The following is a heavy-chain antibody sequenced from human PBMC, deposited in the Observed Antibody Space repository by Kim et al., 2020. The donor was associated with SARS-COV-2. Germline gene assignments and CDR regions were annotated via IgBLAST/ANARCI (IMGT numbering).Heavy chain of an antibody. CDR3: AKDDYVWGSYRPRLGKNVVPNNYGMDV. D-gene: IGHD3-16*02. CDR2: ISYDGSNK. V-gene: IGHV3-30*18. CDR1: GFTFSSYG. Sequence: GGSLRLSCAASGFTFSSYGMHWVRQAPGKGLEWVAVISYDGSNKYYADSVKGRFTISRDNSKNTLYLQMNSLRAEDTAVYYCAKDDYVWGSYRPRLGKNVVPNNYGMDVWGQGTTVTVSS. J-gene: IGHJ6*02.